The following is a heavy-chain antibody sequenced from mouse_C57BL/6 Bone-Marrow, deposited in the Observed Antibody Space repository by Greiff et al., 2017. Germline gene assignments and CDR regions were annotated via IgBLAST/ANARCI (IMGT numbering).Heavy chain of an antibody. D-gene: IGHD3-3*01. V-gene: IGHV5-6*02. Sequence: EVKLVESGGDLVKPGGSLKLSCAASGFTFSSYGMSWVRQTPDKRLEWVATISSGGSYTYYPDSVKGRFTISRDNAKNPLYLQMSSLKTAETAMYYCAGRRAPYFDYWGQGTTLTVSS. CDR2: ISSGGSYT. CDR1: GFTFSSYG. CDR3: AGRRAPYFDY. J-gene: IGHJ2*01.